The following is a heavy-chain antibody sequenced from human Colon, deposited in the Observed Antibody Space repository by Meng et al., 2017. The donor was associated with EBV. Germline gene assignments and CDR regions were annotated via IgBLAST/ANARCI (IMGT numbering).Heavy chain of an antibody. J-gene: IGHJ4*02. CDR2: IYHSGST. CDR1: GGSISSSHYS. V-gene: IGHV4-39*01. D-gene: IGHD3-10*01. Sequence: QRRLQGTGPGPVKPSETLSLTCTVSGGSISSSHYSWGWVRQPPGKGLQWIGTIYHSGSTSYNPSLQSRVTMLVDTSKNQFSLMLTSVTATDTAVYYCARRRGGSGRDCWGQGTLVTVSS. CDR3: ARRRGGSGRDC.